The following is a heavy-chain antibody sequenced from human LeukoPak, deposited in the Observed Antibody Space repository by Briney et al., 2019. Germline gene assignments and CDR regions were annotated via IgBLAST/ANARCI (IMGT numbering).Heavy chain of an antibody. CDR1: GYSFTSYW. V-gene: IGHV5-51*01. CDR2: IYPGDSDT. CDR3: ARLRDYDFWSGYPGGFDY. Sequence: GESLKISCKGSGYSFTSYWIGWVRQMPGKGLEWMGIIYPGDSDTRYSPSFQGQVTISADKSISTAYLQWSSLKASDTAMYYCARLRDYDFWSGYPGGFDYWGQGTLVTVSS. D-gene: IGHD3-3*01. J-gene: IGHJ4*02.